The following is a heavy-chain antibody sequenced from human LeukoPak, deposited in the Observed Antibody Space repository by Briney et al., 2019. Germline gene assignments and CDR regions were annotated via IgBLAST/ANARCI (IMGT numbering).Heavy chain of an antibody. CDR2: IYYSGST. CDR1: GGSISSYY. CDR3: ARHLKNRSHSGSYSP. V-gene: IGHV4-59*08. J-gene: IGHJ5*02. Sequence: SETLSLTCTVSGGSISSYYWSWIRQPPGKGLEWIGYIYYSGSTNYNPSLKSRVTISVDTSKNQFSLKLSSVTAADTAVYYSARHLKNRSHSGSYSPWGQGTLVTVSS. D-gene: IGHD1-26*01.